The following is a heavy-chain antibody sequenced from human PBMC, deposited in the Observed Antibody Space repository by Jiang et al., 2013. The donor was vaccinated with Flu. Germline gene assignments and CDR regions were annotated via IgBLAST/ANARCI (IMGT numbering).Heavy chain of an antibody. V-gene: IGHV5-51*01. CDR1: GYTFNTYW. J-gene: IGHJ4*02. D-gene: IGHD1-26*01. CDR3: ARQGSNTWGY. CDR2: IYPADSDT. Sequence: GAEVKKPGESLKISCKASGYTFNTYWIGWVRQMPGRGLEWMGIIYPADSDTRYSPSFQGQVIISADKSISTAYLQWSSLKASDTAMYYCARQGSNTWGYWGQGTLVTVSS.